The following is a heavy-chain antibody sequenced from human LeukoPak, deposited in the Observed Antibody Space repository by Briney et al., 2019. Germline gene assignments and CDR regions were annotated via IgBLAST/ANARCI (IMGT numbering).Heavy chain of an antibody. CDR1: GFTFRSYA. CDR3: GREYDSSGFWDS. CDR2: ISGSGGST. Sequence: GGSLRLFCAASGFTFRSYAMSWVRQAPGKGLEWVSAISGSGGSTYYADSVKRRFTISRDNSKNPLYLQMNTLSAEDPAVYFCGREYDSSGFWDSWLQGALASVCS. V-gene: IGHV3-23*01. J-gene: IGHJ5*02. D-gene: IGHD3-22*01.